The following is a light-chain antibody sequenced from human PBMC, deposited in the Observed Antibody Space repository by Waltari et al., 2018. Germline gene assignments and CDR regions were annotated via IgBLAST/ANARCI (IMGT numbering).Light chain of an antibody. J-gene: IGLJ3*02. CDR1: TNHIGRFI. V-gene: IGLV1-44*01. CDR2: GDF. CDR3: STWDYSLRAWV. Sequence: QSALTQAASVSGTVGQKVTLSCIGNTNHIGRFIMGWYQQISHGAPKTVIFGDFLPSGIPDRFSASKSGTTASLTISGLQPEDEAAYYCSTWDYSLRAWVFGGGTILTVL.